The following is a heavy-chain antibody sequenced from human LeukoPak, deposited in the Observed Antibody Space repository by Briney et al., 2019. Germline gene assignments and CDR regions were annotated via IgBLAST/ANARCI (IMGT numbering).Heavy chain of an antibody. V-gene: IGHV4-39*01. J-gene: IGHJ4*02. CDR2: IYYSGNT. CDR1: GGSINSNSHY. D-gene: IGHD2-15*01. CDR3: ARHAGRVAATWYYFDY. Sequence: NPSETLSLTCTVSGGSINSNSHYWGWIRQPPGKGLEWIVSIYYSGNTYYNPSFKSRVTLSVDTSKNQFSLKLSSVTAADTAVYYCARHAGRVAATWYYFDYWGQGTLVTVSS.